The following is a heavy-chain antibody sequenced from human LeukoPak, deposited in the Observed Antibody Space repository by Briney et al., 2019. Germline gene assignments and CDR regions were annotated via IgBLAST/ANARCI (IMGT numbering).Heavy chain of an antibody. J-gene: IGHJ2*01. V-gene: IGHV4-59*01. D-gene: IGHD3-16*01. CDR1: GGSISSYY. CDR3: ARDLWL. Sequence: SETLSLTCTVSGGSISSYYWSWIRQPPGKGLEWIGYIYYSGTTNYNPSLKSRVTISVDTSKDQLSLKLCSVTAADTAVYYCARDLWLWGRGTLVTVSS. CDR2: IYYSGTT.